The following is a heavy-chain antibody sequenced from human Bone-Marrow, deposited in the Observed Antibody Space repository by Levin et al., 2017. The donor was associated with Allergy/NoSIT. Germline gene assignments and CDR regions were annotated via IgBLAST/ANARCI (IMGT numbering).Heavy chain of an antibody. V-gene: IGHV3-30*04. J-gene: IGHJ4*02. D-gene: IGHD3-16*01. Sequence: PGGSLRLSCVASGFRFINYAMHWVRQAPGKGPEWVAVISPDGNKKDYADSVRGRFTISRDNSRNMVYLHMSSLSREDMAVYYCARAAMTTIILGFWGQGALVTVSA. CDR1: GFRFINYA. CDR3: ARAAMTTIILGF. CDR2: ISPDGNKK.